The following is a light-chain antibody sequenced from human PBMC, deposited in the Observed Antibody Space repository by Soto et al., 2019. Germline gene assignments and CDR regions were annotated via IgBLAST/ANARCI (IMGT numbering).Light chain of an antibody. CDR2: DNN. J-gene: IGLJ2*01. Sequence: QSVLTQPPSVSAAPGQTITISCSGSSSNIGNNYVSWYQQLPGTAPKLLIYDNNKRPSGIPDRFSGSKSGTSATLDITGLQTGDEADYYSGTWDSSLSAGVFGGGTKLTVL. CDR3: GTWDSSLSAGV. CDR1: SSNIGNNY. V-gene: IGLV1-51*01.